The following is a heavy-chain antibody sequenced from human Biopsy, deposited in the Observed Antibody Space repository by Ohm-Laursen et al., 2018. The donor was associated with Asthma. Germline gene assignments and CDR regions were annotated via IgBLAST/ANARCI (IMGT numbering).Heavy chain of an antibody. V-gene: IGHV3-30*03. CDR2: ISYDGSNK. CDR1: GFTFSSYG. D-gene: IGHD3-3*01. CDR3: ASQSSGPDFWSGYYYFDY. Sequence: SLRLSCAASGFTFSSYGMYWVRQAPGKGLEWVAVISYDGSNKYYADYVKGRFTISRDNSKNTLYLQMNSLRAEDTAVYYCASQSSGPDFWSGYYYFDYWGQGTPVTVSS. J-gene: IGHJ4*02.